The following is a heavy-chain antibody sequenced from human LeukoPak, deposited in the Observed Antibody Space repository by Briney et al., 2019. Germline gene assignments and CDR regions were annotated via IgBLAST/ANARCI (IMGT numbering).Heavy chain of an antibody. J-gene: IGHJ4*02. CDR1: GFTLSNSW. Sequence: GGSLRLSCAASGFTLSNSWMFWVRQAPGKGLVWVSDINNDGSRTSYADSVKGGFTISRDGAKNTLFLQMNSLRAEDTAVYYCARGGLPGGFDYWGQGTLVTVSS. V-gene: IGHV3-74*01. D-gene: IGHD7-27*01. CDR3: ARGGLPGGFDY. CDR2: INNDGSRT.